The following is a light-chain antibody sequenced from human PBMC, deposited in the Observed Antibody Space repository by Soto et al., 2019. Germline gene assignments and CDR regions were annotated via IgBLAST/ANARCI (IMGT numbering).Light chain of an antibody. CDR3: FSFTSTHSHV. V-gene: IGLV2-23*01. Sequence: QSVLTQPASVSGSPGQSVTISCTGTSSDFGDYNFVSWYQHHPGKVPKVIIYETSKRPSGVSDRFSGSKSGNTASLTISGLQAEDEADYYCFSFTSTHSHVFGSGTKVTVL. J-gene: IGLJ1*01. CDR1: SSDFGDYNF. CDR2: ETS.